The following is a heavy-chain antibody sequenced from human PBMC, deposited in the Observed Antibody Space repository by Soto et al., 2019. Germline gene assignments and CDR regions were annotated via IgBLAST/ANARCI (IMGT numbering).Heavy chain of an antibody. V-gene: IGHV4-4*02. CDR3: ARCRKGVTTGLEFDY. Sequence: SETLSLTCAVSGGSISSSNWWSWVRQPPGKGLEWIGEIYHSGSTNYNPSLKSRVTISVDKSKNQFSLKLSSVTAADTAVYYRARCRKGVTTGLEFDYWGQGTLVTVSS. CDR2: IYHSGST. J-gene: IGHJ4*02. D-gene: IGHD1-1*01. CDR1: GGSISSSNW.